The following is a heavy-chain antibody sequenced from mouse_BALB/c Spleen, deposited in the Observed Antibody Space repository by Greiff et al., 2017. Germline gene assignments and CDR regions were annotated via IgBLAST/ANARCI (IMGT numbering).Heavy chain of an antibody. J-gene: IGHJ3*01. D-gene: IGHD2-1*01. Sequence: VQLQQSGAELMKPGASVKISCKATGYTFSSYWIEWVKQRPGHGLEWIGEILPGSGSTNYNEKFKGKATFTADTSSNTAYMKLSSLTSEDSAVYYCARSYYGNYRFAYWGQGTLVTVS. CDR1: GYTFSSYW. CDR3: ARSYYGNYRFAY. CDR2: ILPGSGST. V-gene: IGHV1-9*01.